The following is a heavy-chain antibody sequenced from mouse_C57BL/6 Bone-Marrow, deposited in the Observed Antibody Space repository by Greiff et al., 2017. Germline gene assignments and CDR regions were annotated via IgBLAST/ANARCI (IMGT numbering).Heavy chain of an antibody. V-gene: IGHV1-76*01. CDR1: GYTFTDYY. CDR2: IYPGSGNT. D-gene: IGHD2-14*01. Sequence: QVQLQQSGAELVRPGASVKLSCKASGYTFTDYYINWVKQRPGQGLEWIARIYPGSGNTYYNEKFKGKATLTADKSSSTAYMQLSSLTSEDSAVYFCASGRRVRLGAMDYWGQGTSVTVSS. CDR3: ASGRRVRLGAMDY. J-gene: IGHJ4*01.